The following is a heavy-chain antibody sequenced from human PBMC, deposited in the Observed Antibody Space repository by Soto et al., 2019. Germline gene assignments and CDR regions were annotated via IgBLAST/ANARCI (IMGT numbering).Heavy chain of an antibody. CDR2: IYYSGST. D-gene: IGHD2-15*01. CDR3: ARHRRRDIVVVVAATIK. V-gene: IGHV4-39*01. J-gene: IGHJ4*02. CDR1: GGSISRSSYY. Sequence: SETLSLTCTVSGGSISRSSYYWGWIRQPPGKGLEWIGSIYYSGSTYYNPSLKSRVTISVDTSKNQFSLKLSSVTAADTAVYYCARHRRRDIVVVVAATIKWGQGTLVTVSS.